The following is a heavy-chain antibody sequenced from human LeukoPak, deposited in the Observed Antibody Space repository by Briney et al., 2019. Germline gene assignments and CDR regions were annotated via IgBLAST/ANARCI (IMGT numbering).Heavy chain of an antibody. D-gene: IGHD1-26*01. V-gene: IGHV3-74*01. Sequence: PGGSLRLSCAASGFTFGNYWMHWVRQAPGKGLVWVSRINSDGTTTSYVDSVKGRFTISRDNAKNTLYLQMNSLRAEDTAVYYCVRARSGSYDYWGHGTLVTVSS. CDR1: GFTFGNYW. J-gene: IGHJ4*01. CDR3: VRARSGSYDY. CDR2: INSDGTTT.